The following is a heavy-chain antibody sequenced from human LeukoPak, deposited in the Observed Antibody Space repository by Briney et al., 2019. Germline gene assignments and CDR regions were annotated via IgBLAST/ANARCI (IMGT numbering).Heavy chain of an antibody. D-gene: IGHD6-19*01. Sequence: PGGSLRLSCAASGFTVSSSYMSWVRQASGKGLEWVSIVYSGGSIYYADSVKGRFTTSRHNSNNTLDLQMNSLRTEDTAMYYCARSYNSAWLDYWGQGTLVTVSS. CDR2: VYSGGSI. CDR3: ARSYNSAWLDY. J-gene: IGHJ4*02. V-gene: IGHV3-53*04. CDR1: GFTVSSSY.